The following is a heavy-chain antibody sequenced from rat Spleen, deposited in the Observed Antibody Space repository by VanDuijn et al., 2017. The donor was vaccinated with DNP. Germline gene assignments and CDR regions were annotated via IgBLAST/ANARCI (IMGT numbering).Heavy chain of an antibody. D-gene: IGHD1-10*01. CDR1: GFTFNNYW. CDR3: ATLPYNNKRVDY. Sequence: EVQLVESGGDLVQPGRSLTLSCVASGFTFNNYWMAWIRQVPGKGLEWVASITRSGGSPFYPDSVKDRFTISRDNAKNTLYLQMSSLTSEDTATYYCATLPYNNKRVDYWGQGVMVTVSS. CDR2: ITRSGGSP. V-gene: IGHV5-31*01. J-gene: IGHJ2*01.